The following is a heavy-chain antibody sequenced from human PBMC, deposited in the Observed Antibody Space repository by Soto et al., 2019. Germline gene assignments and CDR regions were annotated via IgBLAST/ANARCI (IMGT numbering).Heavy chain of an antibody. V-gene: IGHV3-23*01. CDR1: GFTFSSYA. J-gene: IGHJ4*02. CDR3: AKMAVQIPAAPHEFDY. D-gene: IGHD2-2*01. CDR2: ISGSGGST. Sequence: ESGGGLVQPGGSLRLSCAASGFTFSSYAMSWVRQAPGKGLEWVSAISGSGGSTYYVDSVKGRFTISRDNSKNTLYLQMNSLRAEDTAVYYCAKMAVQIPAAPHEFDYWGQGTLVTVSS.